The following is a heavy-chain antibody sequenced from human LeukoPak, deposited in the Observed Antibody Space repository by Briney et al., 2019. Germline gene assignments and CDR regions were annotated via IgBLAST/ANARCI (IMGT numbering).Heavy chain of an antibody. CDR1: GYTLTSYD. V-gene: IGHV1-8*01. CDR2: MNPNSGNT. CDR3: ARVRRGRAHCSSTSCYTGNWFDP. Sequence: ASVKVSCKASGYTLTSYDINWVRQATGQGLEWMGWMNPNSGNTGYAQKFQGRVTMTRNTSISTAYMELSSLRSDDTAVYYCARVRRGRAHCSSTSCYTGNWFDPWGQGTLVTVSS. J-gene: IGHJ5*02. D-gene: IGHD2-2*02.